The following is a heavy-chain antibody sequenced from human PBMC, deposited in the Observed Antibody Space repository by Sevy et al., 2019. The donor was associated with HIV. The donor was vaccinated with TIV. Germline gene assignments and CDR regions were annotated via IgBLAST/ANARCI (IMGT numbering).Heavy chain of an antibody. J-gene: IGHJ3*02. Sequence: GGSLRLSCAASGFTFSSYWMSWVRQAPGKGLEWVANIKQDGSEKYYVDSVKGRFNISRDHAKNSLYLQMNWLRTEDTTVYYCAGGGYCSSTSCYTNDAFDIWGQGTMVTVSS. CDR1: GFTFSSYW. CDR3: AGGGYCSSTSCYTNDAFDI. CDR2: IKQDGSEK. D-gene: IGHD2-2*02. V-gene: IGHV3-7*04.